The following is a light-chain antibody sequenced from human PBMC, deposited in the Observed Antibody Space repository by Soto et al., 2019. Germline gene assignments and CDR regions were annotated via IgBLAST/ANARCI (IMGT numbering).Light chain of an antibody. J-gene: IGLJ3*02. V-gene: IGLV2-14*01. CDR3: SSYSRGITLLV. CDR1: GSDIGDYNL. CDR2: EVT. Sequence: QSARTQPASVSGSPGQSITISCSGTGSDIGDYNLVSWYQHHPGKAPRLIIYEVTHRPSGVSSRFSGSKSGNTASLTISGLQAEDEADYYCSSYSRGITLLVLGGGTKVTVL.